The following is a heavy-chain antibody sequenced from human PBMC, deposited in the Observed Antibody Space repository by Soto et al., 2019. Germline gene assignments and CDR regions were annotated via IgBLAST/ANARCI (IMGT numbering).Heavy chain of an antibody. V-gene: IGHV1-69*01. J-gene: IGHJ4*02. D-gene: IGHD3-22*01. CDR2: IIPIFGTA. CDR1: GGTFSRHA. CDR3: ARGWGYNSNDYYYAY. Sequence: QVQLVQSGAEVRKPGSSVKVSCKASGGTFSRHAISWVRQAPGQGLEWMGGIIPIFGTANHAQKFQGRVTMIADESTSTVYMELSSLRSEDTAMYYCARGWGYNSNDYYYAYWGQCTLLIVSS.